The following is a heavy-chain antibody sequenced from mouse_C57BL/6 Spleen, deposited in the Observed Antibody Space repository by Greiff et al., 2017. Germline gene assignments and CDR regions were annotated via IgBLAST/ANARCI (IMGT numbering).Heavy chain of an antibody. CDR3: ARAYYGSSYLYFDV. J-gene: IGHJ1*03. V-gene: IGHV1-18*01. CDR1: GYTFTDYN. CDR2: INPNNGGT. Sequence: EVQLQQSGPELVKPGASVKIPCKASGYTFTDYNMDWVKQSHGKSLEWIGDINPNNGGTVYNQKFKGKATLTVDKSSSTAYMELRSLTSEDTAVYYCARAYYGSSYLYFDVWGTGTTVTVSS. D-gene: IGHD1-1*01.